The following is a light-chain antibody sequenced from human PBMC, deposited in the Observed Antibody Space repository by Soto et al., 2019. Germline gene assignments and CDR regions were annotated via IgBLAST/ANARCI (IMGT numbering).Light chain of an antibody. J-gene: IGLJ1*01. CDR1: SYDVGDYNY. V-gene: IGLV2-8*01. CDR3: TSYAGSNNYV. Sequence: QSALTQPPSASGSPGQSVTISCTGTSYDVGDYNYVSWYQQHPGKAPKLMIYEVIKRPSGVPDRFAGSKSGNTASLTVSGLQAEDEADYYCTSYAGSNNYVFGTGTQVTVL. CDR2: EVI.